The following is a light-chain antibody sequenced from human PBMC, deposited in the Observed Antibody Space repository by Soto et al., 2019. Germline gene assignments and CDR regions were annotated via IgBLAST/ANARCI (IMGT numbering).Light chain of an antibody. CDR3: QTWGAGIVV. CDR1: SGHSSNA. Sequence: QLVLTQSPSASASLGASVKLTCTLSSGHSSNAIAWHQQQPEKGPRYLMKLNSDGSHSKGDGIPDRFSGSRSGAERYLTISSLQSEDEADYYCQTWGAGIVVFGGGTQLTVL. J-gene: IGLJ2*01. V-gene: IGLV4-69*01. CDR2: LNSDGSH.